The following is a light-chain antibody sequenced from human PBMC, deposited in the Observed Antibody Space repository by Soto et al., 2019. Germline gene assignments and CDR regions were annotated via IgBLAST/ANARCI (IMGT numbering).Light chain of an antibody. CDR1: SGDIGSYNR. J-gene: IGLJ1*01. V-gene: IGLV2-14*01. CDR3: SSYTHINTRACV. CDR2: EVT. Sequence: QSVLTQPASVSGSPGQSITISCTGTSGDIGSYNRVSWYQQHPGKAPKLIIYEVTDRPSGVSNRFSGSKSGNTASLTISGLQAEDEADYYCSSYTHINTRACVFGTGTKVTVL.